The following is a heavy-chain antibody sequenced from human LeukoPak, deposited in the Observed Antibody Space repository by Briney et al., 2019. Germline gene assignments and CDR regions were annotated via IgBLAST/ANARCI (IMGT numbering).Heavy chain of an antibody. V-gene: IGHV3-23*01. J-gene: IGHJ4*02. D-gene: IGHD2-15*01. CDR3: AKEGYCSGGTCYRVFDY. CDR2: ISGSGGST. Sequence: GGSLRLSCAASGFTFSSYAMSWVRQAPGKGLEWASAISGSGGSTYSADSVKGRFTISRDNSKNTLYLQMNSLRAEDTAVYYCAKEGYCSGGTCYRVFDYWGQGTLVTVSS. CDR1: GFTFSSYA.